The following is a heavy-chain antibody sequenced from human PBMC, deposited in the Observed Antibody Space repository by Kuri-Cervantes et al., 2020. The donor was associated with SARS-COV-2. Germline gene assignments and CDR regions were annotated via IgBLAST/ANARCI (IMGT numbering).Heavy chain of an antibody. J-gene: IGHJ3*02. Sequence: SETLSLTCTVSGHSVRSGYYWGWIRQPPGKGQEWIGSIYHSGSTYYNPYLKSRVTISVDTSKTQFSLRLSSLTAADTAVYYCARALKGQIDAFDIWGQGTMVTVSS. CDR1: GHSVRSGYY. V-gene: IGHV4-38-2*02. CDR2: IYHSGST. CDR3: ARALKGQIDAFDI.